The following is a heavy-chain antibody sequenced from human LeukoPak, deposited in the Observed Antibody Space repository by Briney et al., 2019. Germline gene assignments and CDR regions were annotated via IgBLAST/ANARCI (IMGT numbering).Heavy chain of an antibody. CDR3: ALGIAVAGIDFDP. V-gene: IGHV1-3*01. CDR2: INAGNGNT. J-gene: IGHJ5*02. CDR1: GYTFTSYA. Sequence: ASVKVSCKASGYTFTSYAMHWVRQAPGQRLEWMGWINAGNGNTKYSQRFQGRVTITRDTSASTAYMELSSLRSEDTAVYYCALGIAVAGIDFDPWGQGTLVTVSS. D-gene: IGHD6-19*01.